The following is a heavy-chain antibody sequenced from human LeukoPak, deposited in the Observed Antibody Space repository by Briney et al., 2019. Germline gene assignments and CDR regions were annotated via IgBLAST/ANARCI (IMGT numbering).Heavy chain of an antibody. CDR3: ARGLKEGGSYYGYYYYGMDV. CDR2: IYYSGST. Sequence: SETLSLTCTVSGGSVSSGSYYWSWIRQPPGKGLEWIGYIYYSGSTNYNPSLKSRVTISVDTSKNQFSLKLSSVTAADTAVYYCARGLKEGGSYYGYYYYGMDVWGQGTTVTVSS. J-gene: IGHJ6*02. V-gene: IGHV4-61*01. D-gene: IGHD1-26*01. CDR1: GGSVSSGSYY.